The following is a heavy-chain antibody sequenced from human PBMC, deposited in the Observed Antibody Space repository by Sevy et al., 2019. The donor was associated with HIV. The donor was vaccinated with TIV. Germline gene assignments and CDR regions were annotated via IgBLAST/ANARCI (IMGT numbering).Heavy chain of an antibody. V-gene: IGHV3-53*01. Sequence: GSLRLSCAASGFTVSSNYMSWVRQAPGKGLEWVSVIYSGGSTYYADSVKGRFTISRDNSKNTLYLQMNSLRAEDTAVYYCASAGVSRDGYNRVLDYWGQGTLVTVSS. CDR2: IYSGGST. D-gene: IGHD5-12*01. J-gene: IGHJ4*02. CDR1: GFTVSSNY. CDR3: ASAGVSRDGYNRVLDY.